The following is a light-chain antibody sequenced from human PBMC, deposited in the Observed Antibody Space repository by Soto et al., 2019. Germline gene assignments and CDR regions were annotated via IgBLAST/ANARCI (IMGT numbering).Light chain of an antibody. CDR2: SNN. J-gene: IGLJ3*02. CDR1: SSNIGSNY. CDR3: AAWDDSLSGWV. V-gene: IGLV1-47*02. Sequence: QSALTQPPSASGTPGQRVTISCSGSSSNIGSNYVYWYQQLPGTAPKLLIYSNNQRPSGVPDRFSGSKSDTSASLAISGLRSEDEADYYCAAWDDSLSGWVFGGGTKVTVL.